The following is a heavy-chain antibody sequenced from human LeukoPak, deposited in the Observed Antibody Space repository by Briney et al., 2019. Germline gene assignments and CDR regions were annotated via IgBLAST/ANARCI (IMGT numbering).Heavy chain of an antibody. CDR2: IQSKTDGGTT. J-gene: IGHJ4*02. D-gene: IGHD3-10*01. V-gene: IGHV3-15*01. CDR3: TTDMRYYCGSGNLHD. CDR1: GFTFTNAW. Sequence: GGSLRLSCAASGFTFTNAWMTWVRQAPGKGLEWVGRIQSKTDGGTTDYGAPVKGRFTISRDDSKNTLYLQMNSLKTEDTAVYYCTTDMRYYCGSGNLHDWGQGTLVTVSS.